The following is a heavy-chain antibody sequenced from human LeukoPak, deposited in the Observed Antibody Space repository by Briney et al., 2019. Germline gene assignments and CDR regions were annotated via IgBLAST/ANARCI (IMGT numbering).Heavy chain of an antibody. CDR3: ARAELELRGFGYYYYYMDV. D-gene: IGHD1-7*01. CDR1: GFTFSTYW. V-gene: IGHV3-74*01. Sequence: GGSLRLSCAASGFTFSTYWMNWVRQAPGKGLVWVSRINSDGSSTNYADSIKGRFTSSRDNAKKTLYLQMNSLRAEDTAVYYCARAELELRGFGYYYYYMDVWGKGTTVTVSS. CDR2: INSDGSST. J-gene: IGHJ6*03.